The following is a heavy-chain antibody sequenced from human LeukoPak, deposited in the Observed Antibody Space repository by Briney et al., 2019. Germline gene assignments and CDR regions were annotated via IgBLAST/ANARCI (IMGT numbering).Heavy chain of an antibody. D-gene: IGHD3-22*01. Sequence: PGGSLRLSCAASGFTFTDFYMTWIRQAPGKGLQWVAYISDSGTTVDYADSVKGRFTISRDNAKNSLSLQMNSLRAEDTAVYYCAKEHAGNPYYYDSSGYTEYFQHWGQGTLVTVSS. J-gene: IGHJ1*01. CDR1: GFTFTDFY. V-gene: IGHV3-11*04. CDR3: AKEHAGNPYYYDSSGYTEYFQH. CDR2: ISDSGTTV.